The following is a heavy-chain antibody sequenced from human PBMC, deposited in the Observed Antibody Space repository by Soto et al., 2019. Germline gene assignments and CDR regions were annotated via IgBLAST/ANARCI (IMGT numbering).Heavy chain of an antibody. CDR1: GGSLRCYC. CDR3: AGGGAYYGSGSYYSGRNYYYYYGMDV. CDR2: INHSGST. Sequence: SETPAIACAVYGGSLRCYCGSWIRQHPGKGLEWIGEINHSGSTNYNPSLKSRVTISVDTSKNQFSLKLSSVTAADTAVYYCAGGGAYYGSGSYYSGRNYYYYYGMDVWGQGTTVTVPS. J-gene: IGHJ6*02. V-gene: IGHV4-34*01. D-gene: IGHD3-10*01.